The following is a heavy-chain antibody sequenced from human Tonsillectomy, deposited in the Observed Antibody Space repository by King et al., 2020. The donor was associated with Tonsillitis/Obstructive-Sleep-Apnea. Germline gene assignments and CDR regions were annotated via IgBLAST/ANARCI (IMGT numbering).Heavy chain of an antibody. CDR1: GYSFTNYW. CDR2: IYPGDSDT. D-gene: IGHD3-3*01. V-gene: IGHV5-51*03. CDR3: ARNYYDLWSGPLNGFDP. Sequence: VQLVESGAEVKKPGESLKISCKGSGYSFTNYWIAWVRQMPGKGLEWMGIIYPGDSDTRYSPSFQGQVTISADKSISTAYLQWSSLKASDTAMYYCARNYYDLWSGPLNGFDPWGQGTLVTVSS. J-gene: IGHJ5*02.